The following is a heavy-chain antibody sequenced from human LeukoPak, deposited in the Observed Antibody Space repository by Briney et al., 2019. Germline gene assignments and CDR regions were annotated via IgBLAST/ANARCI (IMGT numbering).Heavy chain of an antibody. V-gene: IGHV1-24*01. J-gene: IGHJ3*02. Sequence: ASVKVSCKVSGYTLTELSMHWVRQAPGKGLEWMGSFDPEDGETIYAQKFQGRVTMTEDTSTDTAYMELSSLRSEDTAVYYCATDNPVYYDILTGYYLNAFDIWGQGTMVTVSS. CDR1: GYTLTELS. CDR3: ATDNPVYYDILTGYYLNAFDI. D-gene: IGHD3-9*01. CDR2: FDPEDGET.